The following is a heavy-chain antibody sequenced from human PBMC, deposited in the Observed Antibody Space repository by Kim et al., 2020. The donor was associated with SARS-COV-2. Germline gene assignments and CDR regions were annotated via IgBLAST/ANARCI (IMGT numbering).Heavy chain of an antibody. V-gene: IGHV5-51*01. CDR3: ARRRGSSDENWFDP. CDR1: GYRFDDYW. Sequence: GESLKISCKGSGYRFDDYWIGWVRQMPGKGLEWMGIIYPRDGAARYSPSFKGQVTISADRSTSTGYVQWNTLRASDTAFYYCARRRGSSDENWFDPWGQGTLVTVSS. D-gene: IGHD2-15*01. J-gene: IGHJ5*02. CDR2: IYPRDGAA.